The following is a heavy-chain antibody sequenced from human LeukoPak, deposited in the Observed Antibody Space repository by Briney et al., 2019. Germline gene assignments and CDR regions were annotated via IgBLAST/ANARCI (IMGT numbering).Heavy chain of an antibody. V-gene: IGHV3-21*01. CDR1: GFTFSSYS. D-gene: IGHD3-3*01. Sequence: GGSLRLSCAASGFTFSSYSMNWVRQAPGKGLEWVSSISSSSSYIYYADSVKGRFTISRDNAKNSLYLQMNSLRAEDTAVYYCARGKKKRLVPIFGVVTTSHMDVWGKGTTVTVSS. CDR3: ARGKKKRLVPIFGVVTTSHMDV. J-gene: IGHJ6*03. CDR2: ISSSSSYI.